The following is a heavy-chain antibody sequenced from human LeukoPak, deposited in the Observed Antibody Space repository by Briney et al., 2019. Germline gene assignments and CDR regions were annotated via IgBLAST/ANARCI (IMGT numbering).Heavy chain of an antibody. CDR3: ARVWSTKYYYYYMDV. CDR1: GYTFTSYY. D-gene: IGHD3-10*01. Sequence: ASVKVSCKASGYTFTSYYMHWVRQAPGQGLEWMGIINPSGGSTSYAQKFQGRVTMTRDTSTSTVYMELSSLRSEDTAVYYCARVWSTKYYYYYMDVWGKGTTVTVSS. CDR2: INPSGGST. V-gene: IGHV1-46*01. J-gene: IGHJ6*03.